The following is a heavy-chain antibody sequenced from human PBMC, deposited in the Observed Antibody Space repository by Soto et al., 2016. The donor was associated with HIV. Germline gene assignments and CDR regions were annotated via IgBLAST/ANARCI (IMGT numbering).Heavy chain of an antibody. CDR3: ARARATVQSPFDY. CDR2: IYTSGGT. Sequence: QVQLQESGPGLVKPSQTLSLTCTVSGGSISSGSYYWSWIRQPAGKGLEWIGRIYTSGGTNYNPSLKSRVTLSIDTSKNQFSLKLSSVTAADTAVYFCARARATVQSPFDYWGQGTLVTVSS. CDR1: GGSISSGSYY. V-gene: IGHV4-61*02. J-gene: IGHJ4*02. D-gene: IGHD4-4*01.